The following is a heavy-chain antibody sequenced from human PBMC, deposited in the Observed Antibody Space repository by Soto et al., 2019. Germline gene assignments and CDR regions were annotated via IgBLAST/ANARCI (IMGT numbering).Heavy chain of an antibody. CDR3: TRLMKSNQDAFDI. CDR2: VRSKTYGGTT. Sequence: EVQLVESGGGLVQPGRSLRLSCTASGFTFGDYAMSWVRQAPGKGLEWLNFVRSKTYGGTTENAASVKGRFTISRDDSKSIAYLQMNSLKTEDTAVYYCTRLMKSNQDAFDIWGQGTMVTVSS. V-gene: IGHV3-49*04. CDR1: GFTFGDYA. D-gene: IGHD2-2*01. J-gene: IGHJ3*02.